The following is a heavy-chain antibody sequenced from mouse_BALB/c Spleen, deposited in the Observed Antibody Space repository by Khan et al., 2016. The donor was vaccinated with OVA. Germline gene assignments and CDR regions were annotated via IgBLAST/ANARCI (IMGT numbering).Heavy chain of an antibody. V-gene: IGHV5-6*01. J-gene: IGHJ3*01. CDR1: GFTFSTYG. CDR3: TRLAYYYDSEGFAY. CDR2: VSTGGSYT. Sequence: EVQVVESGGDLVKPGGSLKLSCTASGFTFSTYGMSWVRQAPDKRLEWVATVSTGGSYTYYPDSVKGRFTISRDNAQNTLYLPMSGLSSEATAMFYCTRLAYYYDSEGFAYWGQGTLVTVSA. D-gene: IGHD1-1*01.